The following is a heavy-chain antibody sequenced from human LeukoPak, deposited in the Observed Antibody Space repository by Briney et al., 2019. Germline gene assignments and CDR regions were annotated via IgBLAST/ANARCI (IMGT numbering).Heavy chain of an antibody. CDR2: ISYDGSNK. Sequence: GGSLRLSCAASGFTFSSYAMHWVRQAPGKGLEWVAVISYDGSNKYYADSVKGRFTISRDNSKNTLYLQMNRLRAEDTAVYYCARYCSSTSCHLKGFDYWGQGTLVTVSS. J-gene: IGHJ4*02. V-gene: IGHV3-30*04. D-gene: IGHD2-2*01. CDR1: GFTFSSYA. CDR3: ARYCSSTSCHLKGFDY.